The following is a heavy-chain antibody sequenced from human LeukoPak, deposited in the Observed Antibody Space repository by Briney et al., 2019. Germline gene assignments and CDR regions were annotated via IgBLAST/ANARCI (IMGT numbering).Heavy chain of an antibody. CDR1: GGSISSSSYY. CDR3: ARHVNVGATYNSFDY. V-gene: IGHV4-39*01. CDR2: IYYSGST. D-gene: IGHD1-26*01. J-gene: IGHJ4*02. Sequence: SETLSLTCTVSGGSISSSSYYWGWIRQPPGKGLEWIRSIYYSGSTYYNPSLKSRVTISVDTSKNQFSLKLSSVTAADTAVYYCARHVNVGATYNSFDYWGQGTLVTVSS.